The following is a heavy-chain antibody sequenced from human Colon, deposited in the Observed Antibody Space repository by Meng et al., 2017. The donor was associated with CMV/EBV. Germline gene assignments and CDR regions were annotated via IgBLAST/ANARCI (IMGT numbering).Heavy chain of an antibody. CDR2: TSTRGSTI. CDR3: AGIRGGAASGYYGLDF. V-gene: IGHV3-48*03. Sequence: GASLKISCRASGFTFSDYEMNWVRQAPGRGLEWVSYTSTRGSTIYYADFVKGRFTTSRDNAKNSLYLEMNSLRAEATAVYYCAGIRGGAASGYYGLDFWGQRTTVTVSS. D-gene: IGHD3-10*01. J-gene: IGHJ6*02. CDR1: GFTFSDYE.